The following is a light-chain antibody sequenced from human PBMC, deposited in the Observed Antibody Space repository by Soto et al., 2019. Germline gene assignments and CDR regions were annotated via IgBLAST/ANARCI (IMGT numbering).Light chain of an antibody. CDR1: GSGLGHYNS. Sequence: QSALTQPRSVSGSPGQSVTISCTETGSGLGHYNSVSWYQYHPGKAPKLIIFDVSERPAGVPDRFSGSKSANTASLTISGLQVEDEADYYCCSYAGSYVYVFGTGTKVTVL. CDR2: DVS. J-gene: IGLJ1*01. V-gene: IGLV2-11*01. CDR3: CSYAGSYVYV.